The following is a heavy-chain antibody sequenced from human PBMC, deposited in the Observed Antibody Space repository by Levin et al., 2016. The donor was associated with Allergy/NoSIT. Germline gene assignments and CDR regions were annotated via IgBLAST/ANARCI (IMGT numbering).Heavy chain of an antibody. D-gene: IGHD3-10*01. J-gene: IGHJ6*02. CDR2: INPNSGNT. V-gene: IGHV1-18*04. Sequence: ASVKVSCKASGYTFTGYYMHWVRQAPGQGLEWMGWINPNSGNTNYAQKLQGRVTMTTDTSTSTAYMELRSLRSDDTAVYYCARVPHYGSGFLGVWGQGTTVTVSS. CDR3: ARVPHYGSGFLGV. CDR1: GYTFTGYY.